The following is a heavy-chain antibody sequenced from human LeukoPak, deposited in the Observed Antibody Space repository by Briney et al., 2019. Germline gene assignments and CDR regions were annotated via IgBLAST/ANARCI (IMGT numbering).Heavy chain of an antibody. V-gene: IGHV3-23*01. J-gene: IGHJ4*02. D-gene: IGHD1-26*01. Sequence: GGSLRLSCAASGFTFSSYAMSWVRQAPGKGLEWGSAISGSGGRTYNADSVKGPFTISTDNSKNTLYLQMNSLRAEDTAVYYCAKAASAGTGREIDYWGQGTLVTVSS. CDR1: GFTFSSYA. CDR2: ISGSGGRT. CDR3: AKAASAGTGREIDY.